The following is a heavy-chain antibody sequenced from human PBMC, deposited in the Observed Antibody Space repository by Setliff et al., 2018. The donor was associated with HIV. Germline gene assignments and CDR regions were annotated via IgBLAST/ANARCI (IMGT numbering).Heavy chain of an antibody. Sequence: SETLSLTCTVSGGSISSDSYYWGWIRQFPGKGLEWIGSIYYSGSTYYHPSNKSRVTMSVDTSKNQFSLRLTSVTAADTAMYHCARDRSSGWSKDWFDTWGQGTLVTVSS. D-gene: IGHD6-19*01. CDR3: ARDRSSGWSKDWFDT. CDR2: IYYSGST. CDR1: GGSISSDSYY. J-gene: IGHJ5*02. V-gene: IGHV4-39*07.